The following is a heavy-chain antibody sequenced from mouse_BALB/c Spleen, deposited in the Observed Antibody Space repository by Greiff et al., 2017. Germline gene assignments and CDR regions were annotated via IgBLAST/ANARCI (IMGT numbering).Heavy chain of an antibody. CDR2: IWRGGST. CDR1: GFSLTSYG. D-gene: IGHD1-1*01. V-gene: IGHV2-5-1*01. CDR3: AKKGYGSSYAMDY. Sequence: VKLQESGPSLVQPSQSLSITCTVSGFSLTSYGVHWVRQSPGKGLEWLGVIWRGGSTDYNAAFMSRLSITKDNSKSQVFFKMNSLQADDTAIYYCAKKGYGSSYAMDYWGQGTSVTVSS. J-gene: IGHJ4*01.